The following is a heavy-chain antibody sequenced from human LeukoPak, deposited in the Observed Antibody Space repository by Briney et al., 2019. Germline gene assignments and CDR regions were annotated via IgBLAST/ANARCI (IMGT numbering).Heavy chain of an antibody. CDR1: GGSISSYY. V-gene: IGHV4-59*08. Sequence: SETLSLTCTVSGGSISSYYWSWIRQPPGKGLEWTGYIYYSGSTNYNPSLKSRVTISVDTSKNQFSLKLSSVTAADTAVYYCARHKPPTTVTTLPYYYYYYGMDVWGQGTTVTVSS. CDR3: ARHKPPTTVTTLPYYYYYYGMDV. J-gene: IGHJ6*02. CDR2: IYYSGST. D-gene: IGHD4-17*01.